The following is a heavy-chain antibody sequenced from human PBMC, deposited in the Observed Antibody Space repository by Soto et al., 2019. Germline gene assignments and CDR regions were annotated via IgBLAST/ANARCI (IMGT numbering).Heavy chain of an antibody. CDR3: GMIRFYDTGTNIYHRDVLDI. D-gene: IGHD3-22*01. CDR2: ISGSGGRV. V-gene: IGHV3-23*01. J-gene: IGHJ3*02. Sequence: EVQLLESGGGMVEPRGSLKLSCAASGFSFGTYVMNWVRQAPGKGLEWVSGISGSGGRVYSADSVKGRFTISRDNSRKPLYRQMTSLGAEDTALYYGGMIRFYDTGTNIYHRDVLDIWGQGPQVTVSS. CDR1: GFSFGTYV.